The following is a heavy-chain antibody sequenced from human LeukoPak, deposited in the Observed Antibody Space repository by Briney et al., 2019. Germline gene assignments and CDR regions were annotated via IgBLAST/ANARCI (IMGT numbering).Heavy chain of an antibody. D-gene: IGHD6-19*01. Sequence: GGSLRLSCAASGFTFSSYGMHWVRQAPGKGLEWVAVISYDGSNKYYADSVKGRFTISRDNSKNTLYLQMNSLRAEDTAVYYCAKDLAYSSGWYQDYWGQGNLVTVSS. V-gene: IGHV3-30*18. CDR1: GFTFSSYG. CDR3: AKDLAYSSGWYQDY. J-gene: IGHJ4*02. CDR2: ISYDGSNK.